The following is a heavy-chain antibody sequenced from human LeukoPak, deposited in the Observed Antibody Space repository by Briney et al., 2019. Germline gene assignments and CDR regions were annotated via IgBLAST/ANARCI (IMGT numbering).Heavy chain of an antibody. Sequence: GGSLRLSCAASGFTFNRYAMHWVRQAPGKGLEWVAFIWYDGSNKYYADSVKGRLTVSRDNSKNTLYLQMNSLRAEDTAVYYCAKDERGYYDSSGFFGAIDYWGQGSLVSVSS. CDR1: GFTFNRYA. CDR2: IWYDGSNK. CDR3: AKDERGYYDSSGFFGAIDY. J-gene: IGHJ4*02. V-gene: IGHV3-30*02. D-gene: IGHD3-22*01.